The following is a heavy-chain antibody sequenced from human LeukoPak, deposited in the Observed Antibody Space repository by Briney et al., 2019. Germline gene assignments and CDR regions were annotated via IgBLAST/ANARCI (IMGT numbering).Heavy chain of an antibody. CDR3: ARLATYGDFSD. Sequence: SETLSLTCTVSGDSISGYYWSWVRQPPGKGLEWIGYIFHSGSTKYNPSLESRVTISIDTSKNQFSLRLSSVTAADTAVYYCARLATYGDFSDWGQGTLVTVFS. J-gene: IGHJ4*02. D-gene: IGHD4-17*01. CDR2: IFHSGST. V-gene: IGHV4-59*08. CDR1: GDSISGYY.